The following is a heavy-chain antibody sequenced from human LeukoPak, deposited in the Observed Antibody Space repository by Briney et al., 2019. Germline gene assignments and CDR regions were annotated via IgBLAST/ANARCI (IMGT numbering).Heavy chain of an antibody. CDR2: IYYSGST. CDR1: GGSISSYY. Sequence: SETLSLTCPVSGGSISSYYWSWIRQPPGKGLEWIGYIYYSGSTNYNPSLKSRVTISVDTSKNQFSLKLSSVTAADTAVYYCAGTVDTAMVDYWGQGTLVTVSS. D-gene: IGHD5-18*01. J-gene: IGHJ4*02. CDR3: AGTVDTAMVDY. V-gene: IGHV4-59*08.